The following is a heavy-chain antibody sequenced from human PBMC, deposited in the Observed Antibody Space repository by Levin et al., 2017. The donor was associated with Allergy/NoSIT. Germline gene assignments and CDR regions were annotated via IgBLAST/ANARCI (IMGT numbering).Heavy chain of an antibody. D-gene: IGHD4-17*01. CDR3: ATDRDGDYDFGY. CDR2: IVSGSRTI. CDR1: GFTFTDYG. V-gene: IGHV3-48*01. Sequence: GGSLRLSCVVSGFTFTDYGMDWVRQAPEKGLEWVSHIVSGSRTISYADSVRGRFTISRDNAKNTLYLHMNSLRAEDTAVYYCATDRDGDYDFGYWGQGTLVTVSS. J-gene: IGHJ4*02.